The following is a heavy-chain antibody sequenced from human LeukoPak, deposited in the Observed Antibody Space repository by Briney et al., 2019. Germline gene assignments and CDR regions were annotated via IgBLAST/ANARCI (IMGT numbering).Heavy chain of an antibody. J-gene: IGHJ4*02. V-gene: IGHV4-59*08. CDR3: ARRSISGNSWDYFDY. Sequence: SRVTISVDTSKNQFSLKLSSVTAADTAVYYCARRSISGNSWDYFDYWGQGTLVTVSS. D-gene: IGHD4-23*01.